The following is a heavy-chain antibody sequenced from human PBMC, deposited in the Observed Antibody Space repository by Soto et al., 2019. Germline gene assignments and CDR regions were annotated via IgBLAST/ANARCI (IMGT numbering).Heavy chain of an antibody. CDR1: GYSFTSYW. Sequence: GESLKISCKGSGYSFTSYWIGWVRQMPGKGLEWMGIIYPGDSDTNYSPSFQGHVTISADKSISTAYLQWSSLKASDTAMYHCARLAGIAARPRPYRYYYYYYGMDVWGQGTTVTVSS. CDR2: IYPGDSDT. V-gene: IGHV5-51*01. J-gene: IGHJ6*02. D-gene: IGHD6-6*01. CDR3: ARLAGIAARPRPYRYYYYYYGMDV.